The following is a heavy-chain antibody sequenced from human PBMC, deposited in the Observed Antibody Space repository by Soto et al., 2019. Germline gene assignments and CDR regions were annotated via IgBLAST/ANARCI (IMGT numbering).Heavy chain of an antibody. V-gene: IGHV3-23*01. D-gene: IGHD2-21*02. CDR2: ISGSGGST. CDR3: AKVLRSGDWGHDAFDI. J-gene: IGHJ3*02. Sequence: EVQLLESGGGLVQPGGSLRLSCAASGFTFSSYAMSWVRQAPGKGLEWVSAISGSGGSTYYADSVKGRFTISRDNSKNTLYLQMNSLRAEDTAVYYCAKVLRSGDWGHDAFDIWGQGTMVTVSS. CDR1: GFTFSSYA.